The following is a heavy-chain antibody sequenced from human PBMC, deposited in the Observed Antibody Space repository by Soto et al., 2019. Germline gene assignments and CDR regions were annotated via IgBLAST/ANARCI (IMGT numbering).Heavy chain of an antibody. CDR2: MSGTSDDT. CDR1: GFMFSAYA. D-gene: IGHD1-26*01. CDR3: AREDGGSPFEY. J-gene: IGHJ4*02. Sequence: EVHLLESGGGLVQPGGSLRLSCAASGFMFSAYAMHWVRQAPGQGLEWVSSMSGTSDDTYYADSVKGRFTVSRDSSKDTLYLQLNSLRAEDTALYFCAREDGGSPFEYWGQGTLVIVSS. V-gene: IGHV3-23*01.